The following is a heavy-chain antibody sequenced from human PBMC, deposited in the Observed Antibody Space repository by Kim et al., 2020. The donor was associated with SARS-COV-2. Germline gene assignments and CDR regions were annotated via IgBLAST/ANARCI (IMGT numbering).Heavy chain of an antibody. V-gene: IGHV3-30*01. CDR3: ARWGPGLRYFDWLPGSYYFDY. J-gene: IGHJ4*02. Sequence: FTISRDNSKNTLYLQMNSLRAEDTAVYYCARWGPGLRYFDWLPGSYYFDYWGQGTLVTVSS. D-gene: IGHD3-9*01.